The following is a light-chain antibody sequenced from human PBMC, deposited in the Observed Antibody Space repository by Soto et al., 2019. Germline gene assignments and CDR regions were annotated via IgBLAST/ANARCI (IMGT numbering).Light chain of an antibody. CDR1: HNISSN. Sequence: SPPTLTVSPGDRATCSCRASHNISSNLDWYQQRPGQAPRLLIYAASSGHAGVPERFSGSGSGTDFTLTISSLQPEDFAAYYCQQYDSRRTFGQGTQLEIK. CDR3: QQYDSRRT. J-gene: IGKJ5*01. CDR2: AAS. V-gene: IGKV3D-15*01.